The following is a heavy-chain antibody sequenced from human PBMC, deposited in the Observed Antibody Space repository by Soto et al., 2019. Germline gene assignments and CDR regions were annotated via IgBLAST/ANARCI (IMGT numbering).Heavy chain of an antibody. CDR2: ISGSGTVT. CDR1: GFTFRNYV. D-gene: IGHD6-25*01. Sequence: EVQLLDSGGGLVLPGGSLRLSCAASGFTFRNYVMNWVRQAPGKGLEWVSAISGSGTVTDYADSVKGRFTILRDNSKNTLXXXXXXXXXXXXXXYYCAKVPLRPYSFDYWGQGTLVTVSS. CDR3: AKVPLRPYSFDY. J-gene: IGHJ4*02. V-gene: IGHV3-23*01.